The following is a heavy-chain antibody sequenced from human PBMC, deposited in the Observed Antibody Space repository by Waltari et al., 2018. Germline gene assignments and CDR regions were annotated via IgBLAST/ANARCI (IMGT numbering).Heavy chain of an antibody. Sequence: QVQLVQSGAEVKKPGASVTFSSKAPAYTFTSYGISWVRQAPGQGLEWMGWISAYNGNKNNAQKLQGRGTMTTDTATSTAYMELRSRRADDTAVYYCAREELELREFDYWGQGTLVTVSS. CDR1: AYTFTSYG. V-gene: IGHV1-18*01. CDR3: AREELELREFDY. CDR2: ISAYNGNK. J-gene: IGHJ4*02. D-gene: IGHD1-7*01.